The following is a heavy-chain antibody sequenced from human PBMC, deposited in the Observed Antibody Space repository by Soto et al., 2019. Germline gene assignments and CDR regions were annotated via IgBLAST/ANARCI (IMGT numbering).Heavy chain of an antibody. D-gene: IGHD6-6*01. CDR1: GFTFSSYA. J-gene: IGHJ6*02. V-gene: IGHV3-23*01. CDR3: AKSIAAKGGYYYGMDV. CDR2: ISGSGGST. Sequence: GSLRLSCAASGFTFSSYAMSWVRQAPGKGLEWVSAISGSGGSTYYADSVKGRFTISRDNSKNTLYLQMNSLRAEDTAVYYCAKSIAAKGGYYYGMDVWGQGTTVTVSS.